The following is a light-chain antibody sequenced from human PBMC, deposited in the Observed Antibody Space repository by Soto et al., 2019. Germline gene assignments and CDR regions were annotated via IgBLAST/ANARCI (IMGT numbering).Light chain of an antibody. CDR2: GAS. V-gene: IGKV3-20*01. Sequence: EIVLTQSPGTLSLSPGERATLSCRASQSVSSSYLAWYQQKPGQAPRLLIYGASSRATGIPDRFSGSGFGTDFTLTISRLEPEDFAVYYCQQYDSSPWTFGQGTKV. CDR3: QQYDSSPWT. CDR1: QSVSSSY. J-gene: IGKJ1*01.